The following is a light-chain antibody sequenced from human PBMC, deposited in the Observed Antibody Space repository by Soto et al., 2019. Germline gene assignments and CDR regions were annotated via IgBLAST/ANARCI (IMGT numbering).Light chain of an antibody. Sequence: QSALTQPASVSGSPGQSITISCTGISSDVGAYNYVSWYQHHPGQAPKLMIYDVTNRPSEVSNRFSGSKSGNTASLTISGLQAEDEADYYCSSYTSSSTLYVFGTGTKVTVL. CDR2: DVT. V-gene: IGLV2-14*03. J-gene: IGLJ1*01. CDR3: SSYTSSSTLYV. CDR1: SSDVGAYNY.